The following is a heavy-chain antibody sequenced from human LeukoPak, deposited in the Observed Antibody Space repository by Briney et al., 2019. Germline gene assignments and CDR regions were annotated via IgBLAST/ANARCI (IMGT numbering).Heavy chain of an antibody. CDR3: ATSRVFDY. CDR1: GFTFSDYF. J-gene: IGHJ4*02. Sequence: GGSLRLSCVGSGFTFSDYFMSWIRQVPGKEPEWLSYINSKGDNILYRDSVKGRFTISRDNAENSLYLQMNSLKAEDTAVYYCATSRVFDYWGQGALVIVSS. V-gene: IGHV3-11*04. CDR2: INSKGDNI.